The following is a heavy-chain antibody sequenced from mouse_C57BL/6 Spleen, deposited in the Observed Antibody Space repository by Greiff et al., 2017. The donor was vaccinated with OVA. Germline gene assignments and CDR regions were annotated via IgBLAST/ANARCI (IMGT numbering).Heavy chain of an antibody. D-gene: IGHD2-2*01. CDR3: TGYDGVLYAMDY. V-gene: IGHV1-5*01. Sequence: EVQLQESGTVLARPGASVKMSCKTSGYTFTSYWMHWVKQRPGQGLEWIGAIYPGNSDTSYNQKFKGKAQLTAVTSSSTAYMELSSLTNEDSAVYYCTGYDGVLYAMDYWGQGTSVTVSS. CDR2: IYPGNSDT. CDR1: GYTFTSYW. J-gene: IGHJ4*01.